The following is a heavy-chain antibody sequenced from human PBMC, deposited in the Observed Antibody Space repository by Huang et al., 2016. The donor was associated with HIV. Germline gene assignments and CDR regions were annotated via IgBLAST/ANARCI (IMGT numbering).Heavy chain of an antibody. D-gene: IGHD5-18*01. CDR2: ISVYNGKT. Sequence: QVQLVQSGAEVKKPGASVKVSCKASGYTFSSFGISWVRQAPGQGLEGVGWISVYNGKTKFEQKFQGRLTMTTDTSTSTAYMELRSLRSDDTAVYYCARGGGIQLWLLGYYYMDVWGNGTTVTVSS. CDR3: ARGGGIQLWLLGYYYMDV. CDR1: GYTFSSFG. J-gene: IGHJ6*03. V-gene: IGHV1-18*01.